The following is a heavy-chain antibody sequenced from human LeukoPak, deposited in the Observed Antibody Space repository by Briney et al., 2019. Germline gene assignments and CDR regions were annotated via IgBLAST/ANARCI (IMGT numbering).Heavy chain of an antibody. CDR1: GYTFTSYG. J-gene: IGHJ4*02. V-gene: IGHV1-18*01. CDR2: ISAYNGNT. Sequence: ASVKVSCKASGYTFTSYGISWVRQAPGQGLEWMGWISAYNGNTNYAQKLQGRVTMTTDTSTSTAYMELRSLRSDDTAVYYCARGRVTMVRGVISFDYWGQGTLVTVSS. D-gene: IGHD3-10*01. CDR3: ARGRVTMVRGVISFDY.